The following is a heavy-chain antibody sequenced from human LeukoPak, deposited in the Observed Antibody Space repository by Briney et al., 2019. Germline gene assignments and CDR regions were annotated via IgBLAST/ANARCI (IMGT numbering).Heavy chain of an antibody. CDR1: GLTFSSYS. CDR2: ISSSSNI. Sequence: GGSLRLSCAASGLTFSSYSMNWVRQAPGKGLEWDSSISSSSNIYYADSVKGRFAISRDNAKNSLYLQMNSLRAEDTAVYYWARGAGYCTSTSCHLWSDYWGQGTLVTVSS. V-gene: IGHV3-21*06. CDR3: ARGAGYCTSTSCHLWSDY. D-gene: IGHD2-2*01. J-gene: IGHJ4*02.